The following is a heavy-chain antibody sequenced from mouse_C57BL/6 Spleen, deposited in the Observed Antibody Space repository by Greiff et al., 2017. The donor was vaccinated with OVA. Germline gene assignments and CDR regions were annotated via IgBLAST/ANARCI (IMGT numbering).Heavy chain of an antibody. CDR3: ARGNYGGYFDV. D-gene: IGHD1-1*01. CDR2: IYPRSGNT. CDR1: GYTFTSYG. Sequence: QVHVKQSGAELARPGASVKLSCKASGYTFTSYGISWVKQRTGQGLEWIGEIYPRSGNTYYNEKFKGKATLTVDKPSSTAYMQLSSLTSEDSAVYYCARGNYGGYFDVWGTGTTVTVSS. V-gene: IGHV1-81*01. J-gene: IGHJ1*03.